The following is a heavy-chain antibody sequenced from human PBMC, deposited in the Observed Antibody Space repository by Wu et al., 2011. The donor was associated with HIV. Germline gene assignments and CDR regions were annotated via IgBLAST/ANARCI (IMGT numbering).Heavy chain of an antibody. V-gene: IGHV1-69*06. J-gene: IGHJ4*02. CDR2: IIPILGTV. CDR3: ARDLGGDEDY. Sequence: QVQLVQSGAEVKKPGSSVKVSCKASGGSFSSFAINWVRQAPGQGLEWMGGIIPILGTVKYAQKFQGRVTITADKSTSTAYMELSSLRSEDTAIYYCARDLGGDEDYWGQGTLVTVSS. CDR1: GGSFSSFA. D-gene: IGHD2-21*01.